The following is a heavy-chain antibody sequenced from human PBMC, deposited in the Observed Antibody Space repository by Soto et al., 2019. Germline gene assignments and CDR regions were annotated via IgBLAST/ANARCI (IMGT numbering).Heavy chain of an antibody. J-gene: IGHJ6*02. CDR2: INFSGST. Sequence: SETLSLTCAVSGASISSGSSYWGWLRQPPGKGLEWIAKINFSGSTYYNPSLKSRVTLSVDTSQKHFSLKLSSVTAADTAVYYFARHVMTGPYNYYCSGLDVWGQGTAVT. CDR3: ARHVMTGPYNYYCSGLDV. CDR1: GASISSGSSY. D-gene: IGHD3-9*01. V-gene: IGHV4-39*01.